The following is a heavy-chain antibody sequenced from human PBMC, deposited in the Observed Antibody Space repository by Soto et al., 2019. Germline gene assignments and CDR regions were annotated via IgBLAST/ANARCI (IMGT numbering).Heavy chain of an antibody. V-gene: IGHV3-7*01. D-gene: IGHD6-19*01. CDR3: ARVGRSSGSLGY. CDR2: IKQDGSEK. Sequence: GGSLRLSCAASGFTFSSYAMSWVRQAPGKGLEWVANIKQDGSEKYYVDSVKGRFTISRDNAKNSLYLQMNSLRAEDTAVYYCARVGRSSGSLGYWGQGTLVTVSS. CDR1: GFTFSSYA. J-gene: IGHJ4*02.